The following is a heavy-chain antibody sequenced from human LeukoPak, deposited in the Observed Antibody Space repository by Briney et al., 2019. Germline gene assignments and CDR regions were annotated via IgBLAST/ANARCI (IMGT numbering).Heavy chain of an antibody. D-gene: IGHD3-22*01. CDR3: ARDAKYDSSGYYYPGGAFDI. Sequence: GGSLRLSCAASGFTFSSYGMHWVRQAPGKGLEWVAFIRYDGSNKYYADSVKGRFTISRDNSKNTLYLQMNSLRAEDTAVYYCARDAKYDSSGYYYPGGAFDIWGQGTMVTVSS. CDR2: IRYDGSNK. V-gene: IGHV3-30*02. J-gene: IGHJ3*02. CDR1: GFTFSSYG.